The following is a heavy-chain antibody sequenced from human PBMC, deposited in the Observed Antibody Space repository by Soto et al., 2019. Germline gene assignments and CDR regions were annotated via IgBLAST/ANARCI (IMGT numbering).Heavy chain of an antibody. D-gene: IGHD2-2*01. V-gene: IGHV4-59*08. Sequence: QVQLQESGPGLVKPSETLSLTCTVSGGSINSYYWSWIRQSPEKGLEWIGDIYSSGSTNYNPSLNSRVTISVDTSKNQFSLKLSSVTAADTAVYYCARQYCSSTRCYQYFDYWGQGTLVTVSS. CDR1: GGSINSYY. CDR3: ARQYCSSTRCYQYFDY. J-gene: IGHJ4*02. CDR2: IYSSGST.